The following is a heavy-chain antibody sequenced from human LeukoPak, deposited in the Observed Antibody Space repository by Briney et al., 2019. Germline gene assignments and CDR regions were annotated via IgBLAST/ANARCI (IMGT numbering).Heavy chain of an antibody. J-gene: IGHJ5*02. V-gene: IGHV4-59*08. Sequence: SETLSLTCTVSGGSISSYYWSWIQQPPGKGLEWIGYIYYSGSTNYNPSLKSRVTISVDTSKNQFSLKLSSVTAADTAVYYCARNMRRSYWFDPWGQGTLVTVSS. CDR3: ARNMRRSYWFDP. CDR1: GGSISSYY. D-gene: IGHD1-26*01. CDR2: IYYSGST.